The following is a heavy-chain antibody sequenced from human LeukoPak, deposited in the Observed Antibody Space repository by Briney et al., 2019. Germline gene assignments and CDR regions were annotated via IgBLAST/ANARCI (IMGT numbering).Heavy chain of an antibody. CDR2: TYHRSKWYN. CDR3: ARDRRTYYYDSSGYPNWFDP. Sequence: SQTLSLTCAISGDSVSSNSAAWNWIRQSPSRGLEWLGRTYHRSKWYNDYAVSVKSRITINPDTSKNQFSLQLNSVTPEDTAVYYCARDRRTYYYDSSGYPNWFDPWGQGTLVTVSS. CDR1: GDSVSSNSAA. D-gene: IGHD3-22*01. V-gene: IGHV6-1*01. J-gene: IGHJ5*02.